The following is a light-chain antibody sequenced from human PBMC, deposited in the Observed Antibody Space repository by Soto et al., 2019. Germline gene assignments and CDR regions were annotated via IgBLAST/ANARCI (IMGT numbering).Light chain of an antibody. CDR2: DAS. CDR1: QSVSTY. Sequence: EIVLTQSPATLSLSPGESVTLSCRTSQSVSTYFAWYQQKPGRAPRLLIYDASNRATGIPARFIGSGSGTDFTLTLSSLEPEDFAVYYCQRRSNWPITFGQGTRLEIK. CDR3: QRRSNWPIT. V-gene: IGKV3-11*01. J-gene: IGKJ5*01.